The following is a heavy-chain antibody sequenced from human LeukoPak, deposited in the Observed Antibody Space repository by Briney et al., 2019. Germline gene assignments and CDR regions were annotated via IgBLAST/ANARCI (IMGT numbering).Heavy chain of an antibody. D-gene: IGHD6-13*01. CDR1: GYTFTGYY. Sequence: ASVKVSCKASGYTFTGYYMHWVRQAPGQGLEWMGWINPNSGGTNYAQKFQGRVTMTRDTSISTAYMELSRLRSDDTAVYYCARDSSSSWYESAYYFDYWGQGTLVTVSS. V-gene: IGHV1-2*02. CDR2: INPNSGGT. CDR3: ARDSSSSWYESAYYFDY. J-gene: IGHJ4*02.